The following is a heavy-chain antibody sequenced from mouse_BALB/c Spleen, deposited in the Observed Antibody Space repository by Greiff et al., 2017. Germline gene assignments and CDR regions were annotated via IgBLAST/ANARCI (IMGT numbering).Heavy chain of an antibody. CDR3: ARGDTTVVG. D-gene: IGHD1-1*01. Sequence: VMLVESGAELAKPGASVKMSCKASGYTFTSYWMHWVKQRPGQGLEWIGYINPSTGYTEYNQKFKDKATLTADKSSSTAYMQLSSLTSEDSAVYYCARGDTTVVGWGQGTLVTVSA. CDR2: INPSTGYT. J-gene: IGHJ3*01. V-gene: IGHV1-7*01. CDR1: GYTFTSYW.